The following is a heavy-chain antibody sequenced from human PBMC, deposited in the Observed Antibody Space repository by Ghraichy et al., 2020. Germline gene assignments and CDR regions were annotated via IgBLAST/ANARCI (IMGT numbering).Heavy chain of an antibody. V-gene: IGHV3-33*01. J-gene: IGHJ4*02. CDR1: GFTFSYHG. Sequence: GGSLRLSCAASGFTFSYHGMHWVRQAPGRGLEWVSLVWAAGNDKFYADSVKGRFTISKDHSRNTLYLQMDSLRAEDTAVYYCARDLGVCSGGSCYSAYFDNWSQGTLVTVSS. D-gene: IGHD2-15*01. CDR3: ARDLGVCSGGSCYSAYFDN. CDR2: VWAAGNDK.